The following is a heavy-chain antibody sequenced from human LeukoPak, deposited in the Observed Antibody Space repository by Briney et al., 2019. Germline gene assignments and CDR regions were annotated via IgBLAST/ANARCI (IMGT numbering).Heavy chain of an antibody. CDR2: MYTSGST. CDR1: GGSISSYY. CDR3: ARIYSRGWSLDY. Sequence: SETLSLTCTVSGGSISSYYWTWIRQSAGKGLEWIGRMYTSGSTKYSPSFESQVTMSGDASKNQFSLRLNSVTAADTAIYYCARIYSRGWSLDYWGPGTLVTVSS. J-gene: IGHJ4*02. D-gene: IGHD6-19*01. V-gene: IGHV4-4*07.